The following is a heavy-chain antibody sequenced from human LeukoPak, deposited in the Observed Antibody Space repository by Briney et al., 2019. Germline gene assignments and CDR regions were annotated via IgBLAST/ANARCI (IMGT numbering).Heavy chain of an antibody. J-gene: IGHJ4*02. CDR1: GGSISSYY. D-gene: IGHD5-18*01. Sequence: SETLSLTCTVSGGSISSYYWSWIRQPPGKGLEWIGYIYYSGSTNYNPSLKSRVTISVDTSKNQFSLKLSSVTAADTAVYYCARDSLVRSYGPRHLLDYWGQGTLVTVSS. CDR3: ARDSLVRSYGPRHLLDY. CDR2: IYYSGST. V-gene: IGHV4-59*12.